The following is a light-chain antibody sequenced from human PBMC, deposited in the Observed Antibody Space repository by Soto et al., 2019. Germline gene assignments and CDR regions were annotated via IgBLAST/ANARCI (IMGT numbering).Light chain of an antibody. CDR2: AAS. Sequence: DVQMTQSPSSLSASVGDRVTITCRASRDISSSLACYQQKPGKVPKLLIYAASTLHAGVQSRFSGSGSGTFFTLTINSLQPEDVATYYCQNYNSAPNTFGRGTRLEIK. CDR3: QNYNSAPNT. J-gene: IGKJ2*01. V-gene: IGKV1-27*01. CDR1: RDISSS.